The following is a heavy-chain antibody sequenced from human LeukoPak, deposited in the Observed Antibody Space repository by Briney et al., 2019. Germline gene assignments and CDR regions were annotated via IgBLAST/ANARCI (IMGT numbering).Heavy chain of an antibody. CDR1: GFTFTRYY. CDR3: ARLPYRDGVAQDY. CDR2: INPISGAT. V-gene: IGHV1-46*01. Sequence: ASVKVSCKTSGFTFTRYYMQWVRQAPGHGLEWMGIINPISGATDYAQKFQGRVTMTRDTSTSTVYMELSSLRSEDTAMYYCARLPYRDGVAQDYWGQGTLVTVSS. D-gene: IGHD3-16*02. J-gene: IGHJ4*02.